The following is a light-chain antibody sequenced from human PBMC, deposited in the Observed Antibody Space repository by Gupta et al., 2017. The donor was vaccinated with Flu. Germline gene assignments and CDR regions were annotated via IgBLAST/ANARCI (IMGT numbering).Light chain of an antibody. CDR1: QAMNTN. Sequence: DIQLTQSPSLLSASVGDRVTITCRPCQAMNTNLAWYQHKPGKAPKLLIYYASTLQSGVPSRFSGSGSGAEFTLTISSLQPEDFATYYCLQIHTYPLTFGGGTKVEIK. CDR2: YAS. CDR3: LQIHTYPLT. V-gene: IGKV1-9*01. J-gene: IGKJ4*01.